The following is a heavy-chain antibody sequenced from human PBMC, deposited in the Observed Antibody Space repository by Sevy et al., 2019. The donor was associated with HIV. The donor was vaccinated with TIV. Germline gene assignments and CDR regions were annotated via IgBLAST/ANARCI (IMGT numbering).Heavy chain of an antibody. J-gene: IGHJ6*01. CDR3: ITEALDYEDPDFYHYGIDV. CDR1: GFTFSSYN. CDR2: IKSKSEGGTT. V-gene: IGHV3-15*01. Sequence: GESLKISCAASGFTFSSYNINWVRQAPGKGLEWVGRIKSKSEGGTTDYAAPVKVRFTISRDDSKNTRYLQMNSLQTEDTAVYYCITEALDYEDPDFYHYGIDVWGQGTTVTVSS. D-gene: IGHD4-17*01.